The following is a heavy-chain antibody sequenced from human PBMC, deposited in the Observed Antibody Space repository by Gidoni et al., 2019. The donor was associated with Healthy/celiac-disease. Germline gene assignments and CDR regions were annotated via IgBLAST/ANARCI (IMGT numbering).Heavy chain of an antibody. CDR3: ARVGIVGATLGY. CDR2: INHSGST. Sequence: QVQLQQWGAGLLKPSETLSLTCAVYGGSFSGYYWSWIRQPPGKGLEWIGEINHSGSTNYNPSLKSRVTISVDTSKNQFSLKLSSVTAADTAVYYCARVGIVGATLGYWGQGTLVTVSS. D-gene: IGHD1-26*01. CDR1: GGSFSGYY. J-gene: IGHJ4*02. V-gene: IGHV4-34*01.